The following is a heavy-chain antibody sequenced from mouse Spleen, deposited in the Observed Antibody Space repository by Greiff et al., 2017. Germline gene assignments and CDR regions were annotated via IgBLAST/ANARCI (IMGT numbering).Heavy chain of an antibody. D-gene: IGHD1-1*01. J-gene: IGHJ4*01. CDR1: GYTFTSYW. CDR3: ARGIYYYGSSYAMDY. V-gene: IGHV1-64*01. CDR2: IHPNSGST. Sequence: VQLQQPGAELVKPGASVKLSCKASGYTFTSYWMHWVKQRPGQGLEWIGMIHPNSGSTNYNEKFKSMATLTVDKSSSTAYMQLSSLTSEDSAVYYCARGIYYYGSSYAMDYWGQGTSVTVSS.